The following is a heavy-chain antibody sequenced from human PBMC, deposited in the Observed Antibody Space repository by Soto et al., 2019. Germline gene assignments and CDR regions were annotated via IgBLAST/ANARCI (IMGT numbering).Heavy chain of an antibody. CDR2: NYYSGIT. J-gene: IGHJ6*02. D-gene: IGHD6-6*01. CDR3: ARGSSIAGLYYGMDV. CDR1: GGSISSGGYY. V-gene: IGHV4-31*03. Sequence: SEALSLTCTVSGGSISSGGYYWTWIRQHPGKGLEWIGYNYYSGITYYNPSLKSRVTISLDTSKNQFSLKLSSVTAADTAVYYCARGSSIAGLYYGMDVWGQGTTVTVSS.